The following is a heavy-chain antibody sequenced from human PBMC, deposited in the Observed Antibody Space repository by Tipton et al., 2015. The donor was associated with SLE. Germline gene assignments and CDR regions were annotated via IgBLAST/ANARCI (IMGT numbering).Heavy chain of an antibody. CDR1: GGSFSGYY. CDR3: AREMWRAFDI. Sequence: TLSLTCAVYGGSFSGYYWSWIRQPPGKGLEWIGEINHSGSTNYNPSLKSRVTISVDTSKNQFSLKLSSVTAADTAVYYCAREMWRAFDIWGQGTMVTVSS. V-gene: IGHV4-34*01. CDR2: INHSGST. J-gene: IGHJ3*02. D-gene: IGHD2-21*01.